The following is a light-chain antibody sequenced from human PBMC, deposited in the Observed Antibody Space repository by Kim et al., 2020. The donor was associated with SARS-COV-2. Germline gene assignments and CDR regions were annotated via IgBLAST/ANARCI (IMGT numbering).Light chain of an antibody. V-gene: IGLV3-21*04. Sequence: SYELTQPPSVSVAPGQTATLSCGDNNIGRKSVQWYQQKTGQAPVLVIYYDTDRPSGIPERFSGSNSGNTATLTISSVEAGDEADYFCQVWDSDSYHVIFGGGTQLTVL. CDR1: NIGRKS. CDR2: YDT. J-gene: IGLJ2*01. CDR3: QVWDSDSYHVI.